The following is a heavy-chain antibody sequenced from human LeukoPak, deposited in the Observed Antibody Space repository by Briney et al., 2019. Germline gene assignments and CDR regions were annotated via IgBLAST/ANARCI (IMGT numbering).Heavy chain of an antibody. V-gene: IGHV4-34*01. D-gene: IGHD3-10*01. CDR2: INHSGST. Sequence: SETLSLTCAVYGGSFSGYYWSWIRQPPEKGLEWIGEINHSGSTNYNPSLKSRVTISVDTSKNQFSLKLSSVTAADTAVYYCARVFVLLRARDQFDPWGQGTLVTVSS. CDR1: GGSFSGYY. CDR3: ARVFVLLRARDQFDP. J-gene: IGHJ5*02.